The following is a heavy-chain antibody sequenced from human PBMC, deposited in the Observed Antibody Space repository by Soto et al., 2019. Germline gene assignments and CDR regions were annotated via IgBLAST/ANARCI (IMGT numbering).Heavy chain of an antibody. J-gene: IGHJ4*02. CDR2: IIPIFGTA. V-gene: IGHV1-69*13. Sequence: SVKVSCKASGGTFSSYAISWVRQAPGQGLEWMGGIIPIFGTAKYAKKFKGRVTITADESTSTDYMELSSLRSEDTAVYYCRVGATTYEYFDYWGQGNLVTVYS. D-gene: IGHD1-26*01. CDR1: GGTFSSYA. CDR3: RVGATTYEYFDY.